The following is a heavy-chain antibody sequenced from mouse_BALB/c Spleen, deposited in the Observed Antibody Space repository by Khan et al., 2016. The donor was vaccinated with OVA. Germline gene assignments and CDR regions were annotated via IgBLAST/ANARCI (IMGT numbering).Heavy chain of an antibody. D-gene: IGHD2-14*01. CDR1: GYSFSNYW. V-gene: IGHV1-80*01. Sequence: VQLQESGAALFIPGSSTQISRKAPGYSFSNYWMNWPRQGRGACLEVPGQIYTGDCPPHYNVQFTYKATLTADKSSSTAYMQLSSLTSEDSACYFCSRSGYDFFAYWGQGTLVTVSA. J-gene: IGHJ3*01. CDR2: IYTGDCPP. CDR3: SRSGYDFFAY.